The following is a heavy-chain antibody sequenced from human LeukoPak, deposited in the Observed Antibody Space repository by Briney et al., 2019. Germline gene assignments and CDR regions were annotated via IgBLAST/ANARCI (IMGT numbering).Heavy chain of an antibody. Sequence: ASVKVSCKVSGYTLTELSMHWVRQAPGKGLEWMGGFDPEDGETIYAQKFQGRVTMTEDTSTDTAYMELSSLRSEDTAVYYCATPLSYGDYGDYWGQGTLVIVSS. CDR2: FDPEDGET. D-gene: IGHD4-17*01. J-gene: IGHJ4*02. V-gene: IGHV1-24*01. CDR3: ATPLSYGDYGDY. CDR1: GYTLTELS.